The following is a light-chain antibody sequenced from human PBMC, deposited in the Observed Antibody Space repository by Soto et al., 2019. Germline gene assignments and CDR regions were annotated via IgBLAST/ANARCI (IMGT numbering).Light chain of an antibody. Sequence: DIPMTQSPSSLSASVGDRVTITCRASQSISSYLNWYQQKPGKAPKLLIYAASSLQSGVPSRFSGSGSGTDFTLTISSLQPEDFATYYCPQSYSTPPTFGQGAKLDI. J-gene: IGKJ1*01. CDR3: PQSYSTPPT. CDR2: AAS. V-gene: IGKV1-39*01. CDR1: QSISSY.